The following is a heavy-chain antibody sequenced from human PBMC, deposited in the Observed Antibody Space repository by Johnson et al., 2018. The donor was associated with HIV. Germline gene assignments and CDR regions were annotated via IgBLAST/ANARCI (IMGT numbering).Heavy chain of an antibody. CDR3: ARDPAIRWSEWDSSGYYSPDAFDI. CDR1: GFTVSSNY. D-gene: IGHD3-22*01. J-gene: IGHJ3*02. CDR2: INQDGGEK. V-gene: IGHV3-7*01. Sequence: VQLVESGGGLIQPGGSLRLSCAASGFTVSSNYMSWVRQAPGKGLEWVANINQDGGEKIYVDSVTGRFTISRDNSKNTLYLQMNSLRAEDTAVYYCARDPAIRWSEWDSSGYYSPDAFDIWGQGTMVTVSS.